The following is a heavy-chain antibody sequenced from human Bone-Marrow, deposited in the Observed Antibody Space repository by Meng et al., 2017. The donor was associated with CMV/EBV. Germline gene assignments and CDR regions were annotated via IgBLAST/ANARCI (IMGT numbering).Heavy chain of an antibody. Sequence: GGSLRLSCVASGFNFSDYYMSWIRQAPGKGLEYISYISGSSRFNYSADSVRGRFTISRDNSKNTLYLQMNSLRAEDTAVYYCAKDYDFWSGQEFDYWGQGTLVTLSS. J-gene: IGHJ4*02. CDR1: GFNFSDYY. CDR2: ISGSSRFN. CDR3: AKDYDFWSGQEFDY. D-gene: IGHD3-3*01. V-gene: IGHV3-11*05.